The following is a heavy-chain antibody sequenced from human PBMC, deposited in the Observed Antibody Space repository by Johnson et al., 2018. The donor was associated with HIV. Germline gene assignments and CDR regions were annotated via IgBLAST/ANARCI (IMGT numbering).Heavy chain of an antibody. J-gene: IGHJ3*02. V-gene: IGHV3-64*01. D-gene: IGHD1-26*01. Sequence: DVQVVESGGGVVRPGGSLRLSCAASGFTFSSYAMHWVRQAPGKGLEYVSAISSNGGSPSSANSVKGRFTISRDNSKNTLYLQMGSLRAEDMAVYYCARELRGAQNDAFDIWGQGTMVTVSS. CDR2: ISSNGGSP. CDR1: GFTFSSYA. CDR3: ARELRGAQNDAFDI.